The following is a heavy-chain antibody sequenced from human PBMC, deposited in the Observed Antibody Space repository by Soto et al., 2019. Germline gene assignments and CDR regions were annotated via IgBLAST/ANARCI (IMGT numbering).Heavy chain of an antibody. CDR1: GFTFSGSA. V-gene: IGHV3-73*01. Sequence: GGSLRLSCAASGFTFSGSAMHWVRQASGKGLEWVGRIRSKGNNYATAYGASLRGRFTISRDDSKNTAYLQMNSLNTEDTAVYYCSRQASDFWSGKPQYYMDVWGKGTTVTVSS. CDR2: IRSKGNNYAT. CDR3: SRQASDFWSGKPQYYMDV. J-gene: IGHJ6*03. D-gene: IGHD3-3*01.